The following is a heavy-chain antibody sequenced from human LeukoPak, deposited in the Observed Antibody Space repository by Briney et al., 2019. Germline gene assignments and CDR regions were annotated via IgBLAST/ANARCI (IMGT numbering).Heavy chain of an antibody. CDR3: ARDPGYSSSLDY. D-gene: IGHD6-13*01. V-gene: IGHV1-2*02. J-gene: IGHJ4*02. Sequence: GASVKVSCKASGYTFTGYYMHWVRQAPGQGLEWMGWINPSSGGTNYAQKFQGRVTMTRDTSISTAYMELSRLRSDDTAVYYCARDPGYSSSLDYWGQGTLVTVSS. CDR2: INPSSGGT. CDR1: GYTFTGYY.